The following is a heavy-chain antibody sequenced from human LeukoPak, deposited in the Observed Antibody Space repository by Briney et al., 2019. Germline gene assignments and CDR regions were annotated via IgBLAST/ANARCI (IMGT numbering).Heavy chain of an antibody. CDR3: ARDPSYSSSWYMGAFDI. Sequence: GGSLRLSCAASGFTFSSYWMSWVRQAPGKGLEWVANIKQDGGEKYYVDSVKGRFTISRDNAKNSLYLQMNSLRAEDTAVYYCARDPSYSSSWYMGAFDIWGQGTMVTVSS. CDR2: IKQDGGEK. CDR1: GFTFSSYW. V-gene: IGHV3-7*01. D-gene: IGHD6-13*01. J-gene: IGHJ3*02.